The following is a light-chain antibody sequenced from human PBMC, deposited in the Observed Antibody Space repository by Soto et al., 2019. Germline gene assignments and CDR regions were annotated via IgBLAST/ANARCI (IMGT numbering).Light chain of an antibody. CDR2: GAS. J-gene: IGKJ2*01. CDR3: QQYNIWPPYT. CDR1: QSISVD. Sequence: EIVMTQSPPTLSVSPGERASLSCRASQSISVDLAWYQQRPGQAPRLLIFGASTRATGIPARFSGSGSGTEFTLTINNLQSEDFAVYYCQQYNIWPPYTYGQGTKLEIK. V-gene: IGKV3-15*01.